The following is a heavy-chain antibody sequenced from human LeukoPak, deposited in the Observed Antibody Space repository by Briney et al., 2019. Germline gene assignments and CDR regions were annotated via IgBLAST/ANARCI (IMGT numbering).Heavy chain of an antibody. D-gene: IGHD5-18*01. Sequence: PGGSLRLSCAASGFTVSSNYMSWVRQAPGKGLEWVSVIYSGGSTYDADSVKGRFTISRDNSKNTLYLQMNSLRAEDTAVYYCARELLDTAMVYGMDVWGQGTTVTVSS. J-gene: IGHJ6*02. CDR3: ARELLDTAMVYGMDV. V-gene: IGHV3-66*01. CDR1: GFTVSSNY. CDR2: IYSGGST.